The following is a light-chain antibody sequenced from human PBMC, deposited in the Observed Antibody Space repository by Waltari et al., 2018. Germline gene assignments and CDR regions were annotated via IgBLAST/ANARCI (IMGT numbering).Light chain of an antibody. Sequence: QSVLTQPPSVSGAPAQRVTISCTGSSSNIGAGYDLPWYQQLPGTAPKPLIYDNSNRPSGVPDRFSGSKSGTSASLAITGLQAEDEADYYCQSYDSSLSRVFGTGTKVIVL. J-gene: IGLJ1*01. CDR2: DNS. V-gene: IGLV1-40*01. CDR1: SSNIGAGYD. CDR3: QSYDSSLSRV.